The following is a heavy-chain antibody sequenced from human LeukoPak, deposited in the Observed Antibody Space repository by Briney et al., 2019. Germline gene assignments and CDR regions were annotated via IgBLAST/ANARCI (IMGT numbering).Heavy chain of an antibody. Sequence: GRSLRLSCAASGFTFISYAMSWVRQAPGKGLEWVSAISGSGGSTYYVDSLKGRFTNTRDNSKNTLYLQMNSLRADDTAVYYCALWVMVRGVNDYWGQGTLVTVSS. D-gene: IGHD3-10*01. J-gene: IGHJ4*02. CDR1: GFTFISYA. CDR2: ISGSGGST. V-gene: IGHV3-23*01. CDR3: ALWVMVRGVNDY.